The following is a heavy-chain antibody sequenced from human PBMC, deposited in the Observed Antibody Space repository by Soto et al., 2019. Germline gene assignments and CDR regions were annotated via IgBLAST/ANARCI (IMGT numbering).Heavy chain of an antibody. CDR1: GFTFSDYW. CDR3: ARGGRFHYYYYDMDV. Sequence: EVQLVESGGALVQPGGSLSLSCAASGFTFSDYWMSWVRQAPGKGLERVASIKQDGSEKYYVDSAKGRFTISRDNAKDSLYLQMNSLRAEDTAVYFCARGGRFHYYYYDMDVWGKGTTVTVSS. V-gene: IGHV3-7*01. J-gene: IGHJ6*03. D-gene: IGHD4-17*01. CDR2: IKQDGSEK.